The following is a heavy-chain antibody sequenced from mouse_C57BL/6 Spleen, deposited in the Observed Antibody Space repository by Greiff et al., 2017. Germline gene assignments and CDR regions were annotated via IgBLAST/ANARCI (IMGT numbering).Heavy chain of an antibody. J-gene: IGHJ1*03. D-gene: IGHD1-1*01. CDR3: ARGYYGSSSYWYFDV. V-gene: IGHV1-64*01. Sequence: VQLQQPGAELVKPGASVKLSCKASGYTFTSYWMHWVKQRPGQGLEWIGMIHPNSGSTNYNEKFKSKATLPVDKSSSTAYMQLSSLTSEDSAVYYCARGYYGSSSYWYFDVWGTGTTVTVSS. CDR2: IHPNSGST. CDR1: GYTFTSYW.